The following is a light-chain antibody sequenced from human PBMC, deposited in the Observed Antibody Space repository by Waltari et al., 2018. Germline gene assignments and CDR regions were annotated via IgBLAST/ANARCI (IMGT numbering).Light chain of an antibody. J-gene: IGKJ1*01. Sequence: EIVLTQSPGSLSSSPGERVTLSCRARQSVSRALAWYQQKPGQAPRLLIFGASNRATGIPDSFSGSGSETDFSLTISRLEPEDFAVYYCQHYVRLPATFGRGTKVEIK. CDR2: GAS. V-gene: IGKV3-20*01. CDR1: QSVSRA. CDR3: QHYVRLPAT.